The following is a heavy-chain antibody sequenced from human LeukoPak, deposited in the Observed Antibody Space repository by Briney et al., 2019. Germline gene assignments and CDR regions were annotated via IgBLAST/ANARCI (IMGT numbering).Heavy chain of an antibody. V-gene: IGHV1-18*01. D-gene: IGHD3-10*01. J-gene: IGHJ4*02. Sequence: GASVKVSSKASGYTFTIYGISCVRHAPGQGLEWMGWISAYNGNTNYAQKLQGRVTMTTDTSTSTAYMELRSLRSDDTAVYYCARDHVKGSIDYWGQGTLVTVSS. CDR3: ARDHVKGSIDY. CDR1: GYTFTIYG. CDR2: ISAYNGNT.